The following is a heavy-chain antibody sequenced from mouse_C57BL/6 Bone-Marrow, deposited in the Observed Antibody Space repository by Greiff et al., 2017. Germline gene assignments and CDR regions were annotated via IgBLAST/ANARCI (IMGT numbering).Heavy chain of an antibody. CDR3: ERDYYGISLWFAY. CDR2: ISDGGSYT. J-gene: IGHJ3*01. CDR1: GFTFSSYA. D-gene: IGHD1-1*01. Sequence: DVKLVESGGGLVKPGGSLKLSCAASGFTFSSYAMSWVRQTPEKRLEWIATISDGGSYTYYPDNVKGRFTISRDNAKNNLYLQMSHLKSEDTAMYYCERDYYGISLWFAYWGQGTLVTVSA. V-gene: IGHV5-4*01.